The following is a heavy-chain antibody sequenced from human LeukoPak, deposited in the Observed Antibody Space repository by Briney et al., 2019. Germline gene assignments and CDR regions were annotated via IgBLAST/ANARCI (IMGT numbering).Heavy chain of an antibody. CDR1: GGSIRSSSYY. J-gene: IGHJ4*02. V-gene: IGHV4-39*07. CDR2: IYYSGST. Sequence: SETLSLTCTVSGGSIRSSSYYWGWIRQPPGKGLEWIGSIYYSGSTYYNPSLKSRVTISVDTSKNQFSLKLSSVTAADTAVYYCATKWELGWFDYWGQGTLVTVSS. D-gene: IGHD1-26*01. CDR3: ATKWELGWFDY.